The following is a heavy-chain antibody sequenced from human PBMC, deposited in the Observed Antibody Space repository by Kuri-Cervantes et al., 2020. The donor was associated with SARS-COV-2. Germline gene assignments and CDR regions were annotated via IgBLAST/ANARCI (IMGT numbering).Heavy chain of an antibody. Sequence: SQTLSLTCGVYGESFSDYYWTWIRQSPGKGLEWIGEINHSGSTNYNPSLKSRVTISVDTSKNQFSLKLSSVTAADTAVYYCARGVGAAVAGTLITIYYYYGMDVWGQGTTVTVSS. CDR3: ARGVGAAVAGTLITIYYYYGMDV. V-gene: IGHV4-34*01. D-gene: IGHD6-19*01. CDR2: INHSGST. J-gene: IGHJ6*02. CDR1: GESFSDYY.